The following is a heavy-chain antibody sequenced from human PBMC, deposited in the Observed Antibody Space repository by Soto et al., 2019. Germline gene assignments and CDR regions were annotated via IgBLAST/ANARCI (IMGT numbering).Heavy chain of an antibody. CDR1: GFTFSSYA. CDR2: ISGSGGST. CDR3: AGDTYYDFWTGYYGMGV. Sequence: GGSLRLSCAASGFTFSSYAMSWVRQAPGKGLEWVSAISGSGGSTYYADSVKGRFTISRDNSKNTLYLQMNSLRAEDTAVYYCAGDTYYDFWTGYYGMGVWGQGTTVTVSS. V-gene: IGHV3-23*01. J-gene: IGHJ6*02. D-gene: IGHD3-3*01.